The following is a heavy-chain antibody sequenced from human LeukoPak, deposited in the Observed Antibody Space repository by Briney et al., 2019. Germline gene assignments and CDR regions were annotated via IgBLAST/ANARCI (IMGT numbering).Heavy chain of an antibody. Sequence: SQTLSLTCTISGDSVSSNSAAWNWIRQSPSRGLEWLGRTYYRSKWYNDYAVSVKSRITINPDTSKNQFSLKLSSVTAADTAVYYCASGGTYSSSWFQNWFDPWGQGTLVTVSS. CDR2: TYYRSKWYN. CDR3: ASGGTYSSSWFQNWFDP. D-gene: IGHD6-13*01. J-gene: IGHJ5*02. CDR1: GDSVSSNSAA. V-gene: IGHV6-1*01.